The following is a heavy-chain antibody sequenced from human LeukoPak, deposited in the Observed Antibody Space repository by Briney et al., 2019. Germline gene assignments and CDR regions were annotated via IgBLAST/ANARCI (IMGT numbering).Heavy chain of an antibody. Sequence: SSETLSLTCAVYGGSFSGYYWSWIRQPPGKGLEWIGEINHSGSTNYNPSLKSRVTISVDASKNQLSLKLSSVIAADTAVYYCARSRITGTRKLPDYWGQGTLVAVSS. J-gene: IGHJ4*02. CDR2: INHSGST. CDR3: ARSRITGTRKLPDY. V-gene: IGHV4-34*01. CDR1: GGSFSGYY. D-gene: IGHD1-20*01.